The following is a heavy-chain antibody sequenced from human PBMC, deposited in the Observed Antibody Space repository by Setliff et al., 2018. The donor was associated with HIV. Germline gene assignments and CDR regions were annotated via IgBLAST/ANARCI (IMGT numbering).Heavy chain of an antibody. V-gene: IGHV3-11*01. CDR3: TSGALLPTVDY. D-gene: IGHD2-2*01. CDR2: ISHSGGTI. J-gene: IGHJ4*02. Sequence: PGGSLRLSCAASGFTLSDHHMNWIRRAPVKGLEWVSYISHSGGTIKYADFVRGRFTISRDIAKSSLYLQMDSLSAEDTAVYYCTSGALLPTVDYWGRGTLVTVSS. CDR1: GFTLSDHH.